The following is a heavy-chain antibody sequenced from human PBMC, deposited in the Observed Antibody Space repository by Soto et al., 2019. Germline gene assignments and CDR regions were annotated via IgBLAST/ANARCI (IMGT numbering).Heavy chain of an antibody. J-gene: IGHJ4*02. CDR3: ARGTTGQDDY. CDR2: LYVSGTT. CDR1: GGSMNSYY. D-gene: IGHD1-7*01. Sequence: PSETLSRTCTVSGGSMNSYYWSWIRQPAGKGLEWIGRLYVSGTTNYNPSLNSRVTMSVDTSKNQFSLKLRFVTAADTAVYYCARGTTGQDDYWGQGTLVTVSS. V-gene: IGHV4-4*07.